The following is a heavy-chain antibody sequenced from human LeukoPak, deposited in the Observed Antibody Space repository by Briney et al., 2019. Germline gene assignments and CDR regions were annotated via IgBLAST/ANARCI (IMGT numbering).Heavy chain of an antibody. CDR2: ISSSSSYI. CDR1: GFTFSSYS. CDR3: ARERPYYGDDNY. D-gene: IGHD4-17*01. Sequence: GGSLRLSCAASGFTFSSYSMNWVRQAPGKGLEWVSSISSSSSYIYYADSVKGRFTISRDNATNSLYLQMNSLRAEDTAVYYCARERPYYGDDNYWGQGTLVTVSS. V-gene: IGHV3-21*01. J-gene: IGHJ4*02.